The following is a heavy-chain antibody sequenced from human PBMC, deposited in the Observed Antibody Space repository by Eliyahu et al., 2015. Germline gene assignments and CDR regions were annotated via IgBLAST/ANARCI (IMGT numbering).Heavy chain of an antibody. J-gene: IGHJ6*02. D-gene: IGHD6-13*01. CDR2: IYYSGST. V-gene: IGHV4-39*01. Sequence: QLQLQESGPGLVKPSETLSLTCXVXGGSIXXSSYYWGWIRXPPGKGLEWIGTIYYSGSTYYNPSLKSRVTISVDTSKNQFSLKLSSVTAADTAVYYCARHPGTVTAGTGYFYGVDVWGQGTTVTVSS. CDR3: ARHPGTVTAGTGYFYGVDV. CDR1: GGSIXXSSYY.